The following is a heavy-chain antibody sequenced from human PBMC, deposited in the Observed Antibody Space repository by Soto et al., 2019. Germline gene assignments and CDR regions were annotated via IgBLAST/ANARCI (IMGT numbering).Heavy chain of an antibody. V-gene: IGHV4-30-2*01. D-gene: IGHD4-4*01. CDR1: GVSISSGGYS. CDR2: IYHSGST. CDR3: ARVTTVTSFDY. J-gene: IGHJ4*03. Sequence: SETLSLTCAVSGVSISSGGYSWSWIRQPPGKGLEWIGYIYHSGSTYYNPSLKSRVTISVDRSKNQFSLKLSSVTAADTAVYYCARVTTVTSFDYWGQGTTVTVSS.